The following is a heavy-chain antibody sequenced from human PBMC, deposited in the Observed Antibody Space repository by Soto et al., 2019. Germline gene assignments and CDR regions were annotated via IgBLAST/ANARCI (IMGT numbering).Heavy chain of an antibody. J-gene: IGHJ3*02. CDR2: ISAYNGNT. CDR1: GYTFTSYG. Sequence: ASVKVSCKASGYTFTSYGISWVRQAPGQGLEWMGWISAYNGNTNYAQKLQGRVTMTTDTSTSTAYMELRSLRSDDTAVYYCARDAMRLHPTLRFLEWLPREVKAHDALDIWGQGTMVTVSS. D-gene: IGHD3-3*01. CDR3: ARDAMRLHPTLRFLEWLPREVKAHDALDI. V-gene: IGHV1-18*01.